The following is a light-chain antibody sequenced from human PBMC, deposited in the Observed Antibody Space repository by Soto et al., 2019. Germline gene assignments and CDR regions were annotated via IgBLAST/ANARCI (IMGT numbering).Light chain of an antibody. CDR2: DVS. CDR3: CSYAGSYTDI. J-gene: IGLJ2*01. Sequence: QSALTQPRSVSGSPGQSVTISCTGTSSDVGYYDYVSWYQQHPGKAPKLMIYDVSKRPSGVPDRFSGSKFGNTASLIISGLQTEDEADYYCCSYAGSYTDIFGGGTKVTVL. CDR1: SSDVGYYDY. V-gene: IGLV2-11*01.